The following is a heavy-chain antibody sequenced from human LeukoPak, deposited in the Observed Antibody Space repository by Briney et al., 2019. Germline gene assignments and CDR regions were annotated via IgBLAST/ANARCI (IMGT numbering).Heavy chain of an antibody. CDR2: IILIFGTA. D-gene: IGHD3-10*01. V-gene: IGHV1-69*01. J-gene: IGHJ3*02. CDR3: AREGVGVRDSVAFDI. CDR1: GGTFSSYA. Sequence: SVKVSCKASGGTFSSYAISWVRQAPGQGLEWMGGIILIFGTANYAQKFRGRVTITADESTSTAYMELSSLRSEDTAVYYCAREGVGVRDSVAFDIWGQGTMVTVSS.